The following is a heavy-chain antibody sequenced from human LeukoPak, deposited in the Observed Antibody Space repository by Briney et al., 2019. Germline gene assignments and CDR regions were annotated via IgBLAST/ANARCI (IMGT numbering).Heavy chain of an antibody. CDR1: GFTFSSYE. Sequence: PGGSLRLSCAVSGFTFSSYEMNWVRQAPGKGLEWVSYISSSGSTIYYADSVKGRFTISRDNAKNSLYLQKNSLRAEDTAVYYCAELGITMIGGVWGKGTTVTISS. CDR3: AELGITMIGGV. V-gene: IGHV3-48*03. CDR2: ISSSGSTI. J-gene: IGHJ6*04. D-gene: IGHD3-10*02.